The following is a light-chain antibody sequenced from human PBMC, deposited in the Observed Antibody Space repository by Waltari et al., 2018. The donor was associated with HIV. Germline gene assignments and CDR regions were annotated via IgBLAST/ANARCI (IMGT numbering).Light chain of an antibody. J-gene: IGKJ5*01. CDR1: QGIANG. Sequence: DIQMTQLPSSVSASVGDGVTMTCRETQGIANGVAWYQRNPGRAPQLLIHCASILEDGVPSRFSGSGSGTVFTLTINTLHPEDFATYFCQQTNSFPITFGRGTRLDSK. V-gene: IGKV1D-12*01. CDR3: QQTNSFPIT. CDR2: CAS.